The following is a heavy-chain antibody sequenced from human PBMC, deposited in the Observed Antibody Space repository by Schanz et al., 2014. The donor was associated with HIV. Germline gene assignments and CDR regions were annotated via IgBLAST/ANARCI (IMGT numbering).Heavy chain of an antibody. D-gene: IGHD3-16*01. Sequence: VQLVESGGGLVRPGGSLRLSCAASGFTFSDHYMDWVRQAPGKGLEWVAVVWYDGSKRYYADSVKGRFTISRDNSKNTLYLQMNSLRAEDTAVYYCAKTTWGRRVDAFDIWGQGTMVTVSS. CDR1: GFTFSDHY. V-gene: IGHV3-33*08. J-gene: IGHJ3*02. CDR2: VWYDGSKR. CDR3: AKTTWGRRVDAFDI.